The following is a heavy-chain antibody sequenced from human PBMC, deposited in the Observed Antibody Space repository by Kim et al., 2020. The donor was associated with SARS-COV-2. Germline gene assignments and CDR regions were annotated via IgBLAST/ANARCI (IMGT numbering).Heavy chain of an antibody. J-gene: IGHJ6*02. CDR3: ARGSFYGMDV. V-gene: IGHV1-3*01. Sequence: KTKYSQKFQGRLHSIRDASARTDYMELSSLRSEDTAVYYCARGSFYGMDVWGQGTTVTVSS. CDR2: KT.